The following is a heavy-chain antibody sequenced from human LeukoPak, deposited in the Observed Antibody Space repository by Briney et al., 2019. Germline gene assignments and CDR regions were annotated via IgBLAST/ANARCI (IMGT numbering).Heavy chain of an antibody. V-gene: IGHV3-21*01. CDR1: GFTVSTYN. D-gene: IGHD3-16*02. CDR3: ARHRTASDY. Sequence: PGGSLRLSCAASGFTVSTYNMSWVRQAPGKGLEWVSSITTSGSYIYYADSVKVRFTISRDNAKNSLYLQMTSLRAEDTAVYYCARHRTASDYWGQGTLVTVSS. CDR2: ITTSGSYI. J-gene: IGHJ4*02.